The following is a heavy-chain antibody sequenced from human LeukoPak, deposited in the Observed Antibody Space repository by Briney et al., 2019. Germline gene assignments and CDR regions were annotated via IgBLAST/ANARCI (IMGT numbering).Heavy chain of an antibody. CDR2: IYHSGST. V-gene: IGHV4-4*02. Sequence: SGTLSLTCAVSGGSISSSNWWSWVRQPPGKGLEWIGEIYHSGSTNYNPSLKSRVTISVDTSKNQFSLKLSSVTAADTAVYYCARVYGSSWYITWGQGTLVTVSS. CDR3: ARVYGSSWYIT. D-gene: IGHD6-13*01. CDR1: GGSISSSNW. J-gene: IGHJ5*02.